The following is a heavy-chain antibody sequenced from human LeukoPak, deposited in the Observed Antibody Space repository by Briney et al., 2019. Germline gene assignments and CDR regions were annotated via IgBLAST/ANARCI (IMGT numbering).Heavy chain of an antibody. J-gene: IGHJ4*02. CDR2: ISYDGSNK. V-gene: IGHV3-30*12. CDR1: GFTFSSYG. D-gene: IGHD6-13*01. CDR3: ALLTGYSSSWSPFDY. Sequence: PGGSLRLSCAASGFTFSSYGMHWVRQAPGKGLEWVAVISYDGSNKYYADSVRGRFTISRDNSKNTLYLQMNSLRAEDTAVYYCALLTGYSSSWSPFDYWGQGTLVTVSS.